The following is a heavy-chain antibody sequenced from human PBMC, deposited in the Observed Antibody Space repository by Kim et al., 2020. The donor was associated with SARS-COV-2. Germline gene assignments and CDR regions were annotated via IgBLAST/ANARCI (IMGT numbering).Heavy chain of an antibody. Sequence: SETLSLTCTVSGGSISSSSYYWGWIRQPPGKGLEWIGSIYYSGSTYYNPSLKSRVTISVDTSKNQFSLKLSSVTAADTAVYYCARIKDDLDGTFDYWGQGTLVTDSS. CDR1: GGSISSSSYY. J-gene: IGHJ4*02. CDR2: IYYSGST. D-gene: IGHD1-1*01. V-gene: IGHV4-39*01. CDR3: ARIKDDLDGTFDY.